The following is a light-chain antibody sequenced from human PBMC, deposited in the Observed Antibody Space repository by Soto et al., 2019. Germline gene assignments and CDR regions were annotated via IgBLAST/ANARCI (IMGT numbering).Light chain of an antibody. V-gene: IGLV1-44*01. CDR1: SSNIGSNT. J-gene: IGLJ1*01. CDR3: AAWDDSLNALV. CDR2: NNN. Sequence: QSVLTQPPSASGTPGQWVTISCSGSSSNIGSNTVNWYQQLPGTDPKLLIYNNNQRPSGVPDRFSGSKSGTSASLAISGLQSEDEADYYCAAWDDSLNALVFGTGTKVTVL.